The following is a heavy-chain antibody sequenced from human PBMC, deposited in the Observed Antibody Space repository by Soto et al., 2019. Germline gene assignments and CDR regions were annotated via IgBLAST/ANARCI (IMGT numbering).Heavy chain of an antibody. V-gene: IGHV4-34*01. CDR3: ARSSRVDY. Sequence: QVQLQQWGAGLLKPSETLSLTCAVYGGSFSGYYWSWIRQPPGKGLEWIGEINHSGSTNYNPSLXSXGXXSVDTSKNQFSLTLSSVTAADPAVYYCARSSRVDYWGQGTLVTVSS. CDR2: INHSGST. J-gene: IGHJ4*02. CDR1: GGSFSGYY. D-gene: IGHD6-13*01.